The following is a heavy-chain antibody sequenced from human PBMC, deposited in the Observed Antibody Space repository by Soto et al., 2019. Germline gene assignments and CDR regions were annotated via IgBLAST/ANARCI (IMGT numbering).Heavy chain of an antibody. J-gene: IGHJ3*02. CDR2: INHSGST. V-gene: IGHV4-34*01. Sequence: SETLSLTCAVYGGSFSGYYWSWIRQPPGKGLEWIGEINHSGSTNYNPSLKSRVTISVDTSKNQFSLKLSSVTAADTAVYYCARGGSGIVVVVAATTNYAFDIWGQGTMVTVSS. D-gene: IGHD2-15*01. CDR1: GGSFSGYY. CDR3: ARGGSGIVVVVAATTNYAFDI.